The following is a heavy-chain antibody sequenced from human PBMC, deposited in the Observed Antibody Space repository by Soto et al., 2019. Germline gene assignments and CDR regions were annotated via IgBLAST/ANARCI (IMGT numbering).Heavy chain of an antibody. CDR3: AGVVVPPMEYWFDP. CDR1: GGTFSSYA. J-gene: IGHJ5*02. V-gene: IGHV1-69*01. Sequence: QVQLVQSGAEVKKPGSSVKVSCKASGGTFSSYAISWVRQAPGQGLEWMGGIIPIFGTANYAQKFQGRVTITADESTSTAYMGLSSLRSEDTAVYYCAGVVVPPMEYWFDPWGQGTLVTVSS. CDR2: IIPIFGTA. D-gene: IGHD2-2*01.